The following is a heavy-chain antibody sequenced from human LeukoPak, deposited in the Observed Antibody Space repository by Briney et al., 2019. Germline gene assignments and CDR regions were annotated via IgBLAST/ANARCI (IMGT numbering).Heavy chain of an antibody. CDR3: ARVTGYMIEDYFDY. CDR1: GGSISSYY. J-gene: IGHJ4*02. V-gene: IGHV4-59*01. D-gene: IGHD3-22*01. CDR2: IYYSGST. Sequence: DPSETLSLTCTVPGGSISSYYWSWIRQPPGKGLEWIGYIYYSGSTNYNPSLKSRVTISVDTSKNQFSLRLSSVTAADTAVYYCARVTGYMIEDYFDYWGQGTLVTVSS.